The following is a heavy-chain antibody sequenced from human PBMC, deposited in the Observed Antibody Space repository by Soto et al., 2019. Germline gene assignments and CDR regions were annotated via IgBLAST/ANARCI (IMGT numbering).Heavy chain of an antibody. CDR3: AISQDRGGRTTFIY. CDR2: INWKSDI. Sequence: GGSLSLSCAVSGFTFDDNAMHWVREAPEKGLERVSGINWKSDIGYADSVKGRFTISRDNAENALYLQMNSLRAEDTALYYCAISQDRGGRTTFIYWGQGTQVTVSS. V-gene: IGHV3-9*01. D-gene: IGHD3-16*01. CDR1: GFTFDDNA. J-gene: IGHJ4*02.